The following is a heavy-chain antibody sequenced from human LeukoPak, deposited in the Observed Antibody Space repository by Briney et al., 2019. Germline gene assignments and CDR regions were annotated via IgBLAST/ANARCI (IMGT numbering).Heavy chain of an antibody. CDR3: ARPLNSGWQSSYYFDY. CDR1: GGSFSGYY. CDR2: INHSGST. Sequence: SETLSLTCAVYGGSFSGYYWSWIRQPPGKGLEWIGEINHSGSTNYNPSLKSRVTISVDTSKNQFSLKLSSVTAADTAVYYCARPLNSGWQSSYYFDYWGQGTLVTVSS. D-gene: IGHD6-19*01. V-gene: IGHV4-34*01. J-gene: IGHJ4*02.